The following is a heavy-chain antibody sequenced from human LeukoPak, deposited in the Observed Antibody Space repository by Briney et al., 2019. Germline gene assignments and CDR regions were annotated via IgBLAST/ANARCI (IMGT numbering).Heavy chain of an antibody. CDR3: ARDWPIAAAGPYYYYYGMDV. D-gene: IGHD6-25*01. Sequence: SETLSLTCTVSGYSINSGYYWGWIRQPPGKGLEWIGYIYYSGSTNYNPSLKSRVTISVDTSKNQFSPKLSSVTAADTAVYYCARDWPIAAAGPYYYYYGMDVWGQGTTVTVSS. CDR2: IYYSGST. J-gene: IGHJ6*02. V-gene: IGHV4-61*01. CDR1: GYSINSGYY.